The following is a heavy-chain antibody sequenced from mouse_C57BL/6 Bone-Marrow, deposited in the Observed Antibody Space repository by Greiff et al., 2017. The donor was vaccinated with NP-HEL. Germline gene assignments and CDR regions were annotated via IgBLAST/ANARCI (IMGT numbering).Heavy chain of an antibody. CDR2: INPSNGGT. J-gene: IGHJ4*01. V-gene: IGHV1-53*01. Sequence: VQLQQSGTELVKPGASVKLSCKASGYTFTSYWMHWVKQRPGQGLEWIGNINPSNGGTNYNEKFKSKATLTVDKSSSTAYMQLSSLTSEDSAVYYCARGPLRLQDYYAMDYWGQGTSVTVSS. CDR3: ARGPLRLQDYYAMDY. D-gene: IGHD1-2*01. CDR1: GYTFTSYW.